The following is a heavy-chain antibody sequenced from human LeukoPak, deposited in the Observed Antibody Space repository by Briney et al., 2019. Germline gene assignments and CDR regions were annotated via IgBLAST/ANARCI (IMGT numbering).Heavy chain of an antibody. D-gene: IGHD5-18*01. CDR3: AKGGYSYGGYYYCYGMDV. J-gene: IGHJ6*02. CDR2: ISYDGSNK. Sequence: GGSLRLSCAASGFTFSSYGMHWVRQAPGKGLEWVAVISYDGSNKYYADSVKGRFTISRDNSKNTLYLQMNSLRAEDTAVYYCAKGGYSYGGYYYCYGMDVWGQGTTVTVSS. CDR1: GFTFSSYG. V-gene: IGHV3-30*18.